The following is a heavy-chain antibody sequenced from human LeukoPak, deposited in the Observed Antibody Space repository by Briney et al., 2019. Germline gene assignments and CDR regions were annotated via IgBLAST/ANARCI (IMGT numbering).Heavy chain of an antibody. CDR2: IGGSGGTT. J-gene: IGHJ4*02. CDR3: SKDRGGTYGDYFDH. CDR1: GFTFRSYA. Sequence: PGGSLRLSCAASGFTFRSYAMSWVRQSPGKGLEWVSAIGGSGGTTYYADSVKGRFTISRDNSKNTLYLQMHSLRAEDTAVYYCSKDRGGTYGDYFDHWGQGTLVTVSS. D-gene: IGHD4-17*01. V-gene: IGHV3-23*01.